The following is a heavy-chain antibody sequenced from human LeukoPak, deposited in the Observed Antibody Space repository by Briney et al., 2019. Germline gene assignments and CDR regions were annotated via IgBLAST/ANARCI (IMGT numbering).Heavy chain of an antibody. D-gene: IGHD1-14*01. J-gene: IGHJ2*01. V-gene: IGHV1-46*01. CDR3: ARDSGDTGNYWYFDL. Sequence: ASVKVSCKASGYTFTSYYMRWVRQAPGQGLEWMGIINPSGGSTSYAQKFQGRVTMTRDTSTSTVYMELSSLRSEDTAVYYCARDSGDTGNYWYFDLWGRGTLVTVSS. CDR2: INPSGGST. CDR1: GYTFTSYY.